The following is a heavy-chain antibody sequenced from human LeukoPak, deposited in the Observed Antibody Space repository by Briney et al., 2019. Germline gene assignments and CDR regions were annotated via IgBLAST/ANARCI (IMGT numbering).Heavy chain of an antibody. CDR3: AREGRPYCSSTSCYGGFDP. V-gene: IGHV3-69-1*01. Sequence: GGSLRLSCAASGFTFSNHGMNWVRQAPGQGLQWVSAVGTSADTYYADSVRGRFTISRDNAKNSLYLQMNSLRAEDTAVYYCAREGRPYCSSTSCYGGFDPWGQGTLVTVSS. CDR2: VGTSADT. CDR1: GFTFSNHG. J-gene: IGHJ5*02. D-gene: IGHD2-2*01.